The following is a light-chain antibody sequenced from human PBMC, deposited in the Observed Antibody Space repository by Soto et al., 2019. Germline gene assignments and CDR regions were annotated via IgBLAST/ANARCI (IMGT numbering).Light chain of an antibody. J-gene: IGKJ2*01. V-gene: IGKV3-20*01. Sequence: DIVLTQSPGTLSLSPGERATLSCRASQSVSSAYLAWYKQKPGQAPRVLIFDASSRASGIPDRFSGSGSGTDFTLTISRLEPEDFAVYYCQQYGNSPYTFGQGTKLEIK. CDR3: QQYGNSPYT. CDR2: DAS. CDR1: QSVSSAY.